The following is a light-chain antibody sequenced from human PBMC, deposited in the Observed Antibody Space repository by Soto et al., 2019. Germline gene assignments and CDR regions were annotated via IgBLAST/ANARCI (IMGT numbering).Light chain of an antibody. CDR3: QQFDNLPYT. Sequence: IPMTQSPSSLSASVGDRVTITCQASQGITNHLNWYQQRPGKAPKLLIYDASNLETGVPTRFSGGGSGTHFTFTIISLQPEDIATYYCQQFDNLPYTFGQGARLEIK. V-gene: IGKV1-33*01. CDR2: DAS. J-gene: IGKJ2*01. CDR1: QGITNH.